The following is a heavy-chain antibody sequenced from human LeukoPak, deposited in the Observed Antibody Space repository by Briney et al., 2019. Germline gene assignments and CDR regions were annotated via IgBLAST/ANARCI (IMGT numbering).Heavy chain of an antibody. V-gene: IGHV4-39*01. J-gene: IGHJ5*02. CDR3: ARRIVLAVPSWFDP. Sequence: PSETLSLTCTVSGGSISSSSYYWGWIRQPPGKGLEWIGNIYYSGSTYYDPSLKSRVTISVDTSKNQFSLKLSSVTAADTAVYYCARRIVLAVPSWFDPWGQGTLVTVSS. CDR2: IYYSGST. D-gene: IGHD2/OR15-2a*01. CDR1: GGSISSSSYY.